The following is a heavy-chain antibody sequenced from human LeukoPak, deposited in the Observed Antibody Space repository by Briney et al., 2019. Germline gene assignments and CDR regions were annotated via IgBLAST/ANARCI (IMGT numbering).Heavy chain of an antibody. J-gene: IGHJ3*02. CDR1: GFTVSSNY. Sequence: GSLRLSFAASGFTVSSNYMSWVRPAPGKGLEWVSIIYSGGSTFYADSVKGRFTISRDNSKNTLYLQMNSLRAEDTAVYYCARGGSYLSAFDIWGQGTMVTVSS. V-gene: IGHV3-53*01. CDR2: IYSGGST. CDR3: ARGGSYLSAFDI. D-gene: IGHD1-26*01.